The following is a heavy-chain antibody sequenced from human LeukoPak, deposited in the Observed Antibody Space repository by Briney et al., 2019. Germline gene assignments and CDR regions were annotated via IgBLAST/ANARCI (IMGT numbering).Heavy chain of an antibody. CDR3: ARTRAYYYGSGSLPDY. CDR1: GGSISNYY. J-gene: IGHJ4*02. V-gene: IGHV4-4*07. Sequence: SETLSLTCTVSGGSISNYYWSWIRQPAGKGLEWVGRIYTSGSTNYNPSLESRVTISVDTSKNQFSLNLNSVTAADTAVYYCARTRAYYYGSGSLPDYWGQGTLVTVSS. D-gene: IGHD3-10*01. CDR2: IYTSGST.